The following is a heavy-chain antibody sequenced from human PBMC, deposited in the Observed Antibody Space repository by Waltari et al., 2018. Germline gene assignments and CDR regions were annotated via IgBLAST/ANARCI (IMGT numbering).Heavy chain of an antibody. D-gene: IGHD5-18*01. CDR1: GYTFTRYG. CDR3: ARDRVDTAKQFDY. V-gene: IGHV1-18*04. CDR2: ISDYNGNT. Sequence: QVQLVQYGAEVKKPGASVKVYCKASGYTFTRYGISWVRQAHGQGLEWMGWISDYNGNTNDAQKRQGRVTMTTDTSTSTAYMELRSLRSDDTAVYYCARDRVDTAKQFDYWGQGTLVTVSS. J-gene: IGHJ4*02.